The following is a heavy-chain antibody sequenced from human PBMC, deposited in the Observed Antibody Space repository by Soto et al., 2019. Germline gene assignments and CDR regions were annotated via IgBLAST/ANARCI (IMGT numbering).Heavy chain of an antibody. CDR3: AGAVSDFDVRRYRTSYFD. Sequence: TSETLSLTCTVSGASVSTGVYYWTWIRQHPGRGLEWIGYIDNSGSTYYNPSLTGRVDISVDTSKNQFSLNLQSLTAADTAFYYCAGAVSDFDVRRYRTSYFD. J-gene: IGHJ4*01. CDR1: GASVSTGVYY. CDR2: IDNSGST. D-gene: IGHD3-10*02. V-gene: IGHV4-31*03.